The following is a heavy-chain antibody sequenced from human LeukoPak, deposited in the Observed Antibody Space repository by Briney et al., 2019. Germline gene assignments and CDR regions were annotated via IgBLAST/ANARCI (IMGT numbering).Heavy chain of an antibody. D-gene: IGHD1-7*01. J-gene: IGHJ4*02. CDR1: GGSISSSSYY. CDR3: ARGVSGTIDS. V-gene: IGHV4-39*07. Sequence: PSETLSLTCTVSGGSISSSSYYWGWIRQPPGKGLEWIGSIYYSGSTYYNPSLKSRVTISVDTSKNQFSLKLSSVTAADTAVYYCARGVSGTIDSWGQGTLVTVSS. CDR2: IYYSGST.